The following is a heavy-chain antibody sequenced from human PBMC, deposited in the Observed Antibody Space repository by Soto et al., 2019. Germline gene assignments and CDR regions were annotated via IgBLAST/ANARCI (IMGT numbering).Heavy chain of an antibody. CDR1: GFTFSSYG. D-gene: IGHD5-18*01. CDR2: IWYDGSNK. V-gene: IGHV3-33*01. CDR3: ARSGYSYGPFDY. J-gene: IGHJ4*02. Sequence: GGSLRLSCAASGFTFSSYGIHWVRQAPGKGLEWVAVIWYDGSNKYYADSVKGRFTISRDNSKNTLYLQMNSLRAEDTAVYYCARSGYSYGPFDYWGQGTLVTVSS.